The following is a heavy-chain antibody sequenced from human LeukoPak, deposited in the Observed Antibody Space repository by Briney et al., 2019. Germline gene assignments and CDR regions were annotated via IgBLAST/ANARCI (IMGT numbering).Heavy chain of an antibody. Sequence: GESLKISCKGSGYSFTSYWIGWVRQMPGKGLEWMGVIYPGGSETRYDPSFQGQVTISADSSTSTAYLQWSSLRASDTAMYYCARASRDGYNQNFDHWGQGTLVTVSS. D-gene: IGHD5-24*01. CDR1: GYSFTSYW. V-gene: IGHV5-51*01. J-gene: IGHJ4*02. CDR3: ARASRDGYNQNFDH. CDR2: IYPGGSET.